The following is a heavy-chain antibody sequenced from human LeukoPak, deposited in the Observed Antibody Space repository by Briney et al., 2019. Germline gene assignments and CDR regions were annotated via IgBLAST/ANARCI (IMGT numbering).Heavy chain of an antibody. V-gene: IGHV3-30*02. CDR2: MHHDGNNI. Sequence: GGSLRLSCAASGFTFSNYGMHWVRQAPGRGLEWGAFMHHDGNNICYGDSAKGRFTISRDNTNNTMYLQMNSLRAEDTAVSYCGKDNHHSLAVAAGLASCGQATLVTVSS. D-gene: IGHD6-19*01. CDR1: GFTFSNYG. J-gene: IGHJ4*02. CDR3: GKDNHHSLAVAAGLAS.